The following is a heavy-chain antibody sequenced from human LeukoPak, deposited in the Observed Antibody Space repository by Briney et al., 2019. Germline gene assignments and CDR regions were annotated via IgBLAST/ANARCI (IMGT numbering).Heavy chain of an antibody. CDR1: GGSFSGYC. CDR3: ARGRPGGWNYVAYYYYYYMDV. J-gene: IGHJ6*03. V-gene: IGHV4-34*01. CDR2: INHSGST. D-gene: IGHD1-7*01. Sequence: SETLSLTCAVYGGSFSGYCWSWIRQPPGKGLEWIGEINHSGSTNYNPSLKSRVTISVDTSKNQFSLKLSSVTAADTAVYYCARGRPGGWNYVAYYYYYYMDVWGKGTTVTVSS.